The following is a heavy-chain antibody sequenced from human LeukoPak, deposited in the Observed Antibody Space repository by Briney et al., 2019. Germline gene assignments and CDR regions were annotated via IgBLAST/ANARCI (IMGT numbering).Heavy chain of an antibody. V-gene: IGHV3-7*01. J-gene: IGHJ4*02. CDR3: ARDGHSSGSFDY. Sequence: PGGSLRLSCAASELTFTGYWMNWVRQAPGKGLQWVGNIRQDGGLTHYSDSVKGRFTIPRDNAKRSLYLQMNSLRPEDTAVYYCARDGHSSGSFDYWGQGTLVTVSS. CDR2: IRQDGGLT. CDR1: ELTFTGYW. D-gene: IGHD3-10*01.